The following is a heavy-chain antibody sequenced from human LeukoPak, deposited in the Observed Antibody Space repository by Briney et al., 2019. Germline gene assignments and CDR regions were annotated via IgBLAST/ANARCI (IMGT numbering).Heavy chain of an antibody. CDR2: IWYDGSNK. CDR1: GFTFSSYG. D-gene: IGHD3-22*01. V-gene: IGHV3-33*01. CDR3: AIGRGYYYDSSGSFDY. J-gene: IGHJ4*02. Sequence: GGSLRLSCAASGFTFSSYGMHWVRQAPGKGLEWVAVIWYDGSNKYYADSVKGRFTISRDNSKNTLYLQMNSLRAEDTAVYYCAIGRGYYYDSSGSFDYWGQGTLVTVSS.